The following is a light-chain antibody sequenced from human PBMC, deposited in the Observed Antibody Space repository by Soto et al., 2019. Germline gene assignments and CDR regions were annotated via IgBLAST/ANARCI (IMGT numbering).Light chain of an antibody. CDR3: LHHKAYPYT. J-gene: IGKJ2*01. Sequence: DIQMTQSPSAMSASIGDRVTITCRASQDIANNLAWFQQKPGKVPKRLIYDASGLQSGVPSRFSGSGSGTEFTLTISSLQSEDFATYYCLHHKAYPYTFGHGTKLEIK. CDR2: DAS. V-gene: IGKV1-17*03. CDR1: QDIANN.